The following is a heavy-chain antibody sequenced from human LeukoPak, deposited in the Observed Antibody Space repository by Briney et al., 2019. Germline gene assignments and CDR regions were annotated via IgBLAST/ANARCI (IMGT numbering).Heavy chain of an antibody. CDR3: ARVGAYCGGDCYGVPYYYYMDV. CDR2: IYYSGST. V-gene: IGHV4-39*07. Sequence: SETLSLTCTVSGGSISSSSYYWGWIRQPPGKGLEWIGSIYYSGSTYYNPSLKSRVTISVDTSKNQFSLKLSSVTAADTAVYYCARVGAYCGGDCYGVPYYYYMDVWGKGTTVTVSS. J-gene: IGHJ6*03. D-gene: IGHD2-21*02. CDR1: GGSISSSSYY.